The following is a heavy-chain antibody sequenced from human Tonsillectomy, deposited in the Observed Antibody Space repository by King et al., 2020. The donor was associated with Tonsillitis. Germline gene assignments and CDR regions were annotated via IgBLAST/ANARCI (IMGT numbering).Heavy chain of an antibody. CDR2: LIPLFGTA. J-gene: IGHJ4*02. D-gene: IGHD3-22*01. CDR3: ARDYYDSSGYWFDY. CDR1: GGTFSSYA. Sequence: QLVQSGAEVKKPGSSVKVSCKASGGTFSSYAISWVRQAPGQGLEWMGGLIPLFGTANYAQKFQGRITIIADESTRTAYMELSSLRSEDTAVYYCARDYYDSSGYWFDYWGQGILVTVSS. V-gene: IGHV1-69*01.